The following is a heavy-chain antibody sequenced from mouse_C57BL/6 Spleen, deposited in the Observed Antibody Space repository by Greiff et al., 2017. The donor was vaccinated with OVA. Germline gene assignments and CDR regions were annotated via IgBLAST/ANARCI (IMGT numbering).Heavy chain of an antibody. V-gene: IGHV3-6*01. CDR2: ISYDGSN. J-gene: IGHJ4*01. CDR1: GYSITSGYY. CDR3: ARGYYGSSHYYAMDY. Sequence: ESGPGLVKPSQSLSLTCSVTGYSITSGYYWNWIRQFPGNKLEWMGYISYDGSNNYNPSLKNRISITRDTSKNQFFLKLNSVTTEDTATYYCARGYYGSSHYYAMDYWGQGTSVTVSS. D-gene: IGHD1-1*01.